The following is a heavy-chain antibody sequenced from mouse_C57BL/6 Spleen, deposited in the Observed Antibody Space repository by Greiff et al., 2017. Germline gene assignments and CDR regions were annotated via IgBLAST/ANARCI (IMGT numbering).Heavy chain of an antibody. J-gene: IGHJ4*01. CDR3: TRGGYYAMGY. Sequence: QVQLQQSGAELVRPGASVTLSCKASGYTFTDYEMHWVKQTPVHGLEWIGAIDPETGGTDYNQKFKGKARLTADKSSIPAYMELRSLTSEDSAVYYYTRGGYYAMGYWGKGTSVTVSS. V-gene: IGHV1-15*01. CDR1: GYTFTDYE. CDR2: IDPETGGT.